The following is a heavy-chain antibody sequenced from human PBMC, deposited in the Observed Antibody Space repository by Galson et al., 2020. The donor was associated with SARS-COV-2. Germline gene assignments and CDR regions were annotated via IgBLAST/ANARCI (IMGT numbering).Heavy chain of an antibody. CDR3: AGRVAGAGSLHI. CDR1: GDSVSSNSAA. D-gene: IGHD6-13*01. J-gene: IGHJ3*02. Sequence: SQTLSLTCAISGDSVSSNSAAWNWTRQSPSRGLEWLGRTYYRSQWSTDYAVSVKSRITINPDTSKNQFSLQLNSVTPEDTAIYSCAGRVAGAGSLHIWGQGTMVIVSS. V-gene: IGHV6-1*01. CDR2: TYYRSQWST.